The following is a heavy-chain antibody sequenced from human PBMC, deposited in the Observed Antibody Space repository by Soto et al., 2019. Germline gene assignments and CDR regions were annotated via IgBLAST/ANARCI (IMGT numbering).Heavy chain of an antibody. V-gene: IGHV1-3*01. J-gene: IGHJ6*02. Sequence: ASVKVSCKASGYTFTSYAMHWVRQAPGQRLEWMGWINAGNGNTKYSQKFQGRVTITRDKSASTAYMELSSLRSEDTAVYYCARAGYCSDVTGPYYYYGMHVWGQGTTVTVSS. D-gene: IGHD6-19*01. CDR1: GYTFTSYA. CDR3: ARAGYCSDVTGPYYYYGMHV. CDR2: INAGNGNT.